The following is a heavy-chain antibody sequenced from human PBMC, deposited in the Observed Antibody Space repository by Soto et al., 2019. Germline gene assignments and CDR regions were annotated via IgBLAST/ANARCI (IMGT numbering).Heavy chain of an antibody. D-gene: IGHD2-15*01. J-gene: IGHJ4*02. CDR3: ARRGNTRFAGTPFDS. CDR1: GGSISGYY. Sequence: PSETFSHPCTVSGGSISGYYWSGLRLLPGKGLEWIGYIYNIGSTNYNPSLRSRVTMSIDTSQEQFSLKVSSVTATDTAVYYFARRGNTRFAGTPFDSRGRGSLVT. V-gene: IGHV4-59*08. CDR2: IYNIGST.